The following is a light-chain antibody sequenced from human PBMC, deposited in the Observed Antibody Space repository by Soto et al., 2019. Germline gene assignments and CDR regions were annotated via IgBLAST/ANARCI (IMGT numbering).Light chain of an antibody. V-gene: IGLV2-14*03. Sequence: QSALTQPASVSGSPGQSIAISCTGTSSDVGAYNLVSWYQHHPGKAPKLLLYDVGARPSGVSDRFSGSKSGNTASLTISGLQAEDEADYHCTSFAGGNIHDVFGTGTKLTVL. J-gene: IGLJ1*01. CDR1: SSDVGAYNL. CDR2: DVG. CDR3: TSFAGGNIHDV.